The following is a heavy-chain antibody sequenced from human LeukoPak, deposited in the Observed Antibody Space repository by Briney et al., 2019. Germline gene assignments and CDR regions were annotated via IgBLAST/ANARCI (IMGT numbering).Heavy chain of an antibody. CDR3: ARAAATYYYYYGMDV. D-gene: IGHD1-26*01. V-gene: IGHV1-69*13. Sequence: PVKVSCKASGGTFSSYAISWVRQAPGQGLEWMGGIIPIFGTANYAQKFRGRVTITADESTSTAYMELSSLRSEDTAVYYCARAAATYYYYYGMDVWGQGTTVTVSS. CDR2: IIPIFGTA. CDR1: GGTFSSYA. J-gene: IGHJ6*02.